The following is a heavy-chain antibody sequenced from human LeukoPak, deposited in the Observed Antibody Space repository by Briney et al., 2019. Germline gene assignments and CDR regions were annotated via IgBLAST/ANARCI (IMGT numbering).Heavy chain of an antibody. D-gene: IGHD3-10*01. CDR3: ARGRRPAGSGTRIYYYMDV. CDR2: MNHSGST. Sequence: TSETLSLTCAVYGGSFSGYYWSWIREPPGKGLEWIGEMNHSGSTNYNPSLKSRVTISVDTSKNQFSLKLSSVTAADTAVYYCARGRRPAGSGTRIYYYMDVWGKGTTVTVSS. J-gene: IGHJ6*03. CDR1: GGSFSGYY. V-gene: IGHV4-34*01.